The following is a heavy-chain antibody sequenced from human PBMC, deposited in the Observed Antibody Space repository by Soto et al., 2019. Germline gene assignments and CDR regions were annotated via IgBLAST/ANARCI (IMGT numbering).Heavy chain of an antibody. D-gene: IGHD2-15*01. J-gene: IGHJ5*02. CDR1: GGTFSSYT. CDR2: IIPILGIA. CDR3: ARASSAFPRYWFDP. Sequence: SVKVSCKASGGTFSSYTISWVRQAPGQGLEWMGRIIPILGIANYAQKFQGRVTITADKSTSTAYMELSSLRSEDTAVYYCARASSAFPRYWFDPWGQGTLVTVSS. V-gene: IGHV1-69*02.